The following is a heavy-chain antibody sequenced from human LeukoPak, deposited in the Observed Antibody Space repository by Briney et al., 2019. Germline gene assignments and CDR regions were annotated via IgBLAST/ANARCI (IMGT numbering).Heavy chain of an antibody. CDR2: IYSGGST. CDR1: GFTVSSNY. CDR3: ARSNDAFDI. Sequence: GGSLRLSCAASGFTVSSNYMNWVRQAPGKGMEWVSIIYSGGSTYYADSVKGRFTISRDNSKNTLYLQMNSLRAEDTAVYYCARSNDAFDIWGQGTMVTVSS. V-gene: IGHV3-53*01. J-gene: IGHJ3*02. D-gene: IGHD5/OR15-5a*01.